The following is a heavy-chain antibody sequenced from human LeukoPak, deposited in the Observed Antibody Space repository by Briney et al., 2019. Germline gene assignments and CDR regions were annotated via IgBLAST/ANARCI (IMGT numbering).Heavy chain of an antibody. J-gene: IGHJ6*03. CDR3: ARGRRLRGVTSRPIYYYYYMDA. V-gene: IGHV1-8*03. CDR2: VNPYNDKT. Sequence: ASVKVSCKASGYTFNTFDINWVRQATGQGPEWMGWVNPYNDKTVYAPKFQGRVSISSNNSITTAYMEFSGLQSDDTAVYYCARGRRLRGVTSRPIYYYYYMDACGGGNTVTVSS. D-gene: IGHD3-10*01. CDR1: GYTFNTFD.